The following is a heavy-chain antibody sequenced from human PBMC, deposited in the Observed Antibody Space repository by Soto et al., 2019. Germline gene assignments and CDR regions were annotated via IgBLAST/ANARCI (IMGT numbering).Heavy chain of an antibody. V-gene: IGHV3-30*18. CDR3: AKVLLAILVTTMPLNAFNI. CDR2: ISHDGSYK. CDR1: GFSFTTYV. J-gene: IGHJ3*02. Sequence: VQLVESGGGVVQPGRSLRLSCAASGFSFTTYVMHWVRQAPGKGLEWVAVISHDGSYKYYGDAVKGRFTISRDTSTNPMYLEINNLRPEDTAVSYCAKVLLAILVTTMPLNAFNICGQETMVTVS. D-gene: IGHD4-4*01.